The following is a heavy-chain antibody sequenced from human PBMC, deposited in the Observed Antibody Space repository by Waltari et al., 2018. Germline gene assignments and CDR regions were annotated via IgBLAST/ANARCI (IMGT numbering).Heavy chain of an antibody. CDR3: AKVGDSGYAYAYYDH. V-gene: IGHV3-23*01. D-gene: IGHD5-12*01. CDR1: GFTFSWLA. Sequence: EVQVLESGGGLVQPGGSLRLSCAASGFTFSWLAFAWVRQPPGKGLEWVSGITGSGGSTYYADSVKGLFTISRDNSKNTLYLQMNSLRAEDTAVYYCAKVGDSGYAYAYYDHWGQGTLVTVSS. J-gene: IGHJ4*02. CDR2: ITGSGGST.